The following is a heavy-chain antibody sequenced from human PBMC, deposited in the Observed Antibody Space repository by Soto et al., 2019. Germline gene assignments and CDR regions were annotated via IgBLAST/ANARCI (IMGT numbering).Heavy chain of an antibody. CDR1: GFTFSSYG. CDR2: IWYDGSNK. CDR3: ARLVGATEGYYYYGMDV. J-gene: IGHJ6*02. D-gene: IGHD1-26*01. Sequence: QVQLVESGGGVVQPGRSLRLSCAASGFTFSSYGMHWVRQAPGKGLEWVAVIWYDGSNKYYADSVKGRFTISRDNSKNTLYLQMNSLRAEDTAVYYCARLVGATEGYYYYGMDVWGQGTTVTVSS. V-gene: IGHV3-33*01.